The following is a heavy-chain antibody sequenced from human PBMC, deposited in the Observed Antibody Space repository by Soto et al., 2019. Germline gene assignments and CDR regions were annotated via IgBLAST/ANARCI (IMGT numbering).Heavy chain of an antibody. CDR1: GDSINSGGYS. V-gene: IGHV4-30-2*01. J-gene: IGHJ5*02. CDR3: ARDFFDSSDYTTNWFDP. Sequence: SETLSLTCAVSGDSINSGGYSWSWIRQPPGKGLEWIGYIYPSGNAYYNPSLKSRVSISVDTSKNQFSLKLTSVTAADAALYYCARDFFDSSDYTTNWFDPWGQGTLVTVSS. CDR2: IYPSGNA. D-gene: IGHD3-22*01.